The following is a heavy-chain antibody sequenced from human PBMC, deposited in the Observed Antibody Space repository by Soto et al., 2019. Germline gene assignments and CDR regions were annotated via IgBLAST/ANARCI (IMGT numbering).Heavy chain of an antibody. D-gene: IGHD5-12*01. CDR1: GYTFISYG. CDR2: ITAYSGNT. V-gene: IGHV1-18*01. CDR3: ARGGGYSGYDYYDDDGMDV. J-gene: IGHJ6*02. Sequence: QVQLVQSGAEVKKPGASVKVSCKASGYTFISYGISWVRQAPGQGLEWMGWITAYSGNTNYAQKLQGRVTMTTDTYRSAASXELRSLRSDDTAVYYWARGGGYSGYDYYDDDGMDVWGQGTTVTVSS.